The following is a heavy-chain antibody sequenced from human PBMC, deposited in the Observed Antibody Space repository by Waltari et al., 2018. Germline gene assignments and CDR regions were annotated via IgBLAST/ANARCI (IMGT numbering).Heavy chain of an antibody. CDR2: ISRDGGAT. V-gene: IGHV3-23*01. D-gene: IGHD3-10*01. CDR1: GFSFSNYG. J-gene: IGHJ4*02. CDR3: ARWSVSGSYYDS. Sequence: EVQLLESGETLLQPGGSLRLSCTASGFSFSNYGLTWLRQAPGKGLEWVSAISRDGGATFYGGAVRGRSTISRDNSKNTVYLEINSLRVDDTAKYYCARWSVSGSYYDSWGQGILVAVSS.